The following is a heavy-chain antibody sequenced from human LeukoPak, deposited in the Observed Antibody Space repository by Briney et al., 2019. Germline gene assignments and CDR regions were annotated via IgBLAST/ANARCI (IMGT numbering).Heavy chain of an antibody. CDR3: AKDRGSYYYGIDV. V-gene: IGHV3-30*18. D-gene: IGHD2-15*01. Sequence: GGSLRLSCAASGFTFGNYGMHWVRQAPGKGLDWVAVTSYDGSDEYYADSVKGRFTISRDNSNNTLYLQMSSLSAEDTAVYYCAKDRGSYYYGIDVWGQGTTVTVS. CDR1: GFTFGNYG. CDR2: TSYDGSDE. J-gene: IGHJ6*02.